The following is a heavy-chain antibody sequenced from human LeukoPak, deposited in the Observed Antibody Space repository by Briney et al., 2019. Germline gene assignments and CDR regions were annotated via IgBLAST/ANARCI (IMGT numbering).Heavy chain of an antibody. Sequence: PGGSLRLSCAASGFTFSSYWMSWVRQAPGKGLEWVANIRQDGSEKYYVDSVKGRFTISRDNAKNSLYLQMNSLRAEDTAVYYCARELGRYYMDVWGKGTTVTVSS. CDR2: IRQDGSEK. CDR1: GFTFSSYW. J-gene: IGHJ6*03. V-gene: IGHV3-7*01. CDR3: ARELGRYYMDV.